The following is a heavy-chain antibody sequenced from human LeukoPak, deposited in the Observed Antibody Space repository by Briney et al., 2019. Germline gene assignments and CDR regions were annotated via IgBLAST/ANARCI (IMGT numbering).Heavy chain of an antibody. CDR1: GFTFSNYA. CDR3: ARCTASCYANAFDV. V-gene: IGHV3-23*01. Sequence: GGSLRLSCAASGFTFSNYAMSWVRQAPGKGLEWVSAINGGGDDTEYADSVKGRFTISRANSKNTLYLQMNSLRPEDTAVYYCARCTASCYANAFDVWGQGTLLTVSS. J-gene: IGHJ3*01. D-gene: IGHD2-2*01. CDR2: INGGGDDT.